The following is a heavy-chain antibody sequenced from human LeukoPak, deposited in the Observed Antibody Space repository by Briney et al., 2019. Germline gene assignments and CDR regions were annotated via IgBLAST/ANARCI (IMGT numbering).Heavy chain of an antibody. V-gene: IGHV1-69*05. Sequence: SVKVSCKASGGTFSSYAISWVRQAPGQGLEWMGGIIPIFGTANYAQKFQGRVTITTDESTSTAYMELSSLRSEDTAVYYCARGLFGRDGYNVAFDIWGQGTMVTVSS. CDR3: ARGLFGRDGYNVAFDI. D-gene: IGHD5-24*01. CDR2: IIPIFGTA. CDR1: GGTFSSYA. J-gene: IGHJ3*02.